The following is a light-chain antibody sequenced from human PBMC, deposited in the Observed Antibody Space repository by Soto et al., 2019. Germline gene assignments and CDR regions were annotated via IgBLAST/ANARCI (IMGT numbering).Light chain of an antibody. CDR3: SSYTSSSTLVV. CDR2: DVS. V-gene: IGLV2-14*01. CDR1: SSDGGGYNY. J-gene: IGLJ2*01. Sequence: QSALTQPASVSGSPGQSITISCTGTSSDGGGYNYVSWYQQHPGKAPKLMIYDVSNRPSGVSNRFSGSRSGNTASLTISGLQAEDEDEYYCSSYTSSSTLVVFGGGTQLTVL.